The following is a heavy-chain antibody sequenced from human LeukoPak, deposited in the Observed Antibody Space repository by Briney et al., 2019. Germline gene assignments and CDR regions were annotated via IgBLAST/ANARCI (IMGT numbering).Heavy chain of an antibody. J-gene: IGHJ3*02. Sequence: PSGTLSLTCTVSGGSISSYYWSWIRQPPGKGLEWIGYIYYSGSTNYNPSLKSRVTISVDTSKNQFSLKLSSVTAADTAVYYCARTRFGYNYVRDAFDIWGQGTMVTVSS. D-gene: IGHD5-24*01. V-gene: IGHV4-59*01. CDR3: ARTRFGYNYVRDAFDI. CDR2: IYYSGST. CDR1: GGSISSYY.